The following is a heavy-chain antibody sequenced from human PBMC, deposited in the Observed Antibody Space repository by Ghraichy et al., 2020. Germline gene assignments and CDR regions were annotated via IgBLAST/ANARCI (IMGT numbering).Heavy chain of an antibody. Sequence: GGSLRLSCAASGFTFSSYSMNWVRQAPGKGLEWVSSISSSSSYIYYADSVKGRFTISRDNAKNSLYLQMNSLRAEDTAVYYCAIRVRTTAAPDAFDIWGQGTMVTVSS. CDR2: ISSSSSYI. CDR1: GFTFSSYS. D-gene: IGHD4-17*01. CDR3: AIRVRTTAAPDAFDI. V-gene: IGHV3-21*01. J-gene: IGHJ3*02.